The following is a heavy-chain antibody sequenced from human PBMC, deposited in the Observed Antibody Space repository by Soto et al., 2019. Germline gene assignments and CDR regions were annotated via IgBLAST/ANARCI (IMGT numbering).Heavy chain of an antibody. J-gene: IGHJ4*02. D-gene: IGHD6-13*01. V-gene: IGHV4-31*03. Sequence: NPSETLSLTCTVSGGSISSGGYYWIWIRQHPGKGLECIGYIYYSGSTYYNPSLKSRVTISVDTSKNQFSLKLSSVTAADTAVYYCARVSAPQAASFFSGFDYWGLGTLVTVS. CDR2: IYYSGST. CDR3: ARVSAPQAASFFSGFDY. CDR1: GGSISSGGYY.